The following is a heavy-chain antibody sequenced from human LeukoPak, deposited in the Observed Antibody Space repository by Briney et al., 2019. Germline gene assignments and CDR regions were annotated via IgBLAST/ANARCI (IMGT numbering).Heavy chain of an antibody. CDR2: IRSKPNNYAT. J-gene: IGHJ5*02. V-gene: IGHV3-73*01. CDR1: GFTFSSYS. Sequence: GGSLRLSCAASGFTFSSYSMNWVRQASGKGPEWVGHIRSKPNNYATAYAASVKGRFTISRDDSKNTAYLQMNSLKIEDTAVYYCTRPLGAAAGTYFDPWGQGTLVTVSS. CDR3: TRPLGAAAGTYFDP. D-gene: IGHD6-13*01.